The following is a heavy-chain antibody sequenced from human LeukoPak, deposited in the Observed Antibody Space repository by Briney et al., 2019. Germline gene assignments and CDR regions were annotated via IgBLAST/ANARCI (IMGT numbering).Heavy chain of an antibody. CDR1: GGSISSYY. V-gene: IGHV4-59*01. CDR2: IYYSGST. CDR3: ARAPGMYYYDSSGYYLD. Sequence: KPSETLSLICTVSGGSISSYYWSWIRQPPGKGLEWIGYIYYSGSTNYNPSLKSRVTISVDTSKNQFSLKLSSVTAADTAVYYCARAPGMYYYDSSGYYLDWGQGTLVTVSS. D-gene: IGHD3-22*01. J-gene: IGHJ4*02.